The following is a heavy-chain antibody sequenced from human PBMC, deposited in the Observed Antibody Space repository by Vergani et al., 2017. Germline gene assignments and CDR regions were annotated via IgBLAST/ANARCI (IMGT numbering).Heavy chain of an antibody. V-gene: IGHV3-23*01. CDR2: ISGSGGST. CDR3: AKSLSGSYYFGYFDY. J-gene: IGHJ4*02. Sequence: EVQLLESGGGLVQPGGSLRLSCAASGFTFSSYAMSWVRQAPGKGLEWVSAISGSGGSTYYADSVKGRFTISRDNSKNTLYLQMYSLRAEDTAVYYCAKSLSGSYYFGYFDYWGQGTLVTVSS. CDR1: GFTFSSYA. D-gene: IGHD1-26*01.